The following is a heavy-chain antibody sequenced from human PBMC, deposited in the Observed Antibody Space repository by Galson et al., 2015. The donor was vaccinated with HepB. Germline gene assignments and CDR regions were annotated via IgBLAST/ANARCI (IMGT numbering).Heavy chain of an antibody. D-gene: IGHD2/OR15-2a*01. CDR1: GDIFRNHA. CDR2: IIATENVT. Sequence: SVKVSCKASGDIFRNHAFSWVRQAPGQGLEWMGRIIATENVTNYAQNFQGRLTLTADKSTATTFMELSALGPEDSAIYFCARTDCGSSTCYSNFNYFLGDWGNGTTVIVTS. CDR3: ARTDCGSSTCYSNFNYFLGD. J-gene: IGHJ6*04. V-gene: IGHV1-69*04.